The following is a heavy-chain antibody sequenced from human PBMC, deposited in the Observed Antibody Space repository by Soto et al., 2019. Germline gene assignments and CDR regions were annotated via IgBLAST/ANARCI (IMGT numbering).Heavy chain of an antibody. CDR2: IYPGDSDN. CDR1: GYSFTSYW. J-gene: IGHJ4*02. D-gene: IGHD3-9*01. V-gene: IGHV5-51*01. CDR3: ARKSRDLTGYYGPWYFDD. Sequence: GESLKISCKGSGYSFTSYWIGWVRQMPGKGLEWMGIIYPGDSDNRYSPSFQGQVTISADKSISTAYLHWSILKASTTAMDYCARKSRDLTGYYGPWYFDDGGQGTLVTVSS.